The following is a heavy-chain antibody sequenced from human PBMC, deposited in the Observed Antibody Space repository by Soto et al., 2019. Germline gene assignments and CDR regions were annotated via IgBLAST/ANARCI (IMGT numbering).Heavy chain of an antibody. Sequence: SETLSLTCSVSGGSISSGDYYWSWIRQPPGKGLEWIGYIYYSGSTYYNPSLKSRVTISVDTSKNQFSLKLSSVTAADTAVYYCARQYSSSWYLDYWGQGTLVTVS. CDR2: IYYSGST. D-gene: IGHD6-13*01. CDR1: GGSISSGDYY. V-gene: IGHV4-30-4*01. J-gene: IGHJ4*02. CDR3: ARQYSSSWYLDY.